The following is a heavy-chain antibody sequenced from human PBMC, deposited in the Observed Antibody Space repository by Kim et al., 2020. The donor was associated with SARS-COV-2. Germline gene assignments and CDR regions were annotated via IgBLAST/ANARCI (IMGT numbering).Heavy chain of an antibody. D-gene: IGHD1-26*01. Sequence: SNRHSGKGRFPISRDNSKNTLYLQRNSLRAEDTAVYYCARVSGGRYSFDDWGQGTLVTVSS. CDR3: ARVSGGRYSFDD. J-gene: IGHJ4*02. V-gene: IGHV3-66*01.